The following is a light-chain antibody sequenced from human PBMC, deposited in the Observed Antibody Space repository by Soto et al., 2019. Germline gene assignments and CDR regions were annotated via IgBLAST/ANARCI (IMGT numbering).Light chain of an antibody. V-gene: IGKV1-5*01. CDR1: QSISSW. J-gene: IGKJ1*01. Sequence: EIQMTQSPYTLSASVGDRVTITCRASQSISSWLAWYQQKPGKAPKLLIYDASSLESGVPSRFSGSGSGTEFTLTISSLQPDDFATYYCQQYNSYPWTFGQGTKVEIK. CDR2: DAS. CDR3: QQYNSYPWT.